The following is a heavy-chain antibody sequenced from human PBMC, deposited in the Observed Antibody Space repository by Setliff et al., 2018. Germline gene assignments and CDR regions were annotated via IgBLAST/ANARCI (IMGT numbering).Heavy chain of an antibody. D-gene: IGHD6-19*01. J-gene: IGHJ5*02. CDR1: GLTFNYYA. Sequence: GGSLRLSCAASGLTFNYYAMAWVRQAPGKGLEWVSDISWNGGRANYADSVKVRFTISIDNAKNSLYLQMNSLRGDDTAFYYCARDLEVAVASGHCFDPWGQGTLVTVSS. V-gene: IGHV3-20*04. CDR3: ARDLEVAVASGHCFDP. CDR2: ISWNGGRA.